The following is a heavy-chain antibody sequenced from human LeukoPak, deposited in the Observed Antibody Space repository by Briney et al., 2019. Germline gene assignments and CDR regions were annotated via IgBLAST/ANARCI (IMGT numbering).Heavy chain of an antibody. D-gene: IGHD6-19*01. V-gene: IGHV3-23*01. Sequence: GGSLRLSCAASGLTFSSYAMSWVRQAPGKGLEWVSAISGSGGSTYYADSVKGRFTISRDNSKNTLYLQMNSLRAEDTAVYYCAKSSGKEAVAALDYWGQGTLVTVSS. CDR3: AKSSGKEAVAALDY. CDR2: ISGSGGST. CDR1: GLTFSSYA. J-gene: IGHJ4*02.